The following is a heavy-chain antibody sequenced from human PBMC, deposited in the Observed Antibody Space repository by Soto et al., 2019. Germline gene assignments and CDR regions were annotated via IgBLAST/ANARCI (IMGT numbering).Heavy chain of an antibody. D-gene: IGHD3-10*01. CDR2: ISPYNGNT. CDR1: VYTFTSYG. CDR3: ARGIGGWFGVAYYYGMDV. V-gene: IGHV1-18*01. Sequence: QVQLVQSGAEVKKPGASVKVSCKASVYTFTSYGVSWVRQAPGQGLEWMGWISPYNGNTNYAQKLQGRVTMTTDTSTSTAYMDLRSLRSDETAVYYCARGIGGWFGVAYYYGMDVWGQGTTVTVSS. J-gene: IGHJ6*02.